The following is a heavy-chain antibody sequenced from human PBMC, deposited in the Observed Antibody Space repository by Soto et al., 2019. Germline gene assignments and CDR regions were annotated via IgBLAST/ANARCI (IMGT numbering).Heavy chain of an antibody. J-gene: IGHJ4*02. CDR2: IKSESSGGTT. CDR1: GFTVINAW. Sequence: PGGSLRLSCAASGFTVINAWMSWVRQVPGKGLEWIGRIKSESSGGTTDYPAPVKGRFTISRDDSTNTLYLQMDSLETEDTAVYHCATENPDPGPYYFDYWGQGTPVTVSS. V-gene: IGHV3-15*01. CDR3: ATENPDPGPYYFDY.